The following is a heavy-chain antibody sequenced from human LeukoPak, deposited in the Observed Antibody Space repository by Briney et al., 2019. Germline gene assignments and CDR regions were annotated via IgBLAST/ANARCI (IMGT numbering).Heavy chain of an antibody. V-gene: IGHV6-1*01. D-gene: IGHD3-22*01. CDR1: GDSVSSNSAA. Sequence: SQTLSLTCAISGDSVSSNSAAWNWIRQSPSRGLEWLGRTYYRSKWYNDYAVSVKSRIAINPDTSKNQFSLQLNSVTPEDTAVYYCAATTYYELKSDAFDIWGQGTMVTVSS. CDR2: TYYRSKWYN. CDR3: AATTYYELKSDAFDI. J-gene: IGHJ3*02.